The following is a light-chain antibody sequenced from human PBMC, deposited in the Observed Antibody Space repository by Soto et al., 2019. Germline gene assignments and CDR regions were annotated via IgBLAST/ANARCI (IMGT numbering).Light chain of an antibody. Sequence: EIVLTQSPGTLSLSPGERATLSCRASQSVDSDFLAWYQQKSGQAPRLLIHNASRRAAGIPDRFSGSGSGTDFTLTISRLEPEDFAVYFCQQYGDSPLYSFGQGTKVEIK. CDR2: NAS. CDR3: QQYGDSPLYS. J-gene: IGKJ2*01. CDR1: QSVDSDF. V-gene: IGKV3-20*01.